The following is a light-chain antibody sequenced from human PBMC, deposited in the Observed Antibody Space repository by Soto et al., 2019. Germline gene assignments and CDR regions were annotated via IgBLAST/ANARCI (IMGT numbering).Light chain of an antibody. Sequence: EIVLTQSPATLSLSPGERATLCCRASQNVANYLDWYQQKPGQAPRLLMSATSRRATGIPDRFSGSGSGTDFTLSISRLEPEDFAVYYCQHYGDSAPFTFGPGTKVDIK. V-gene: IGKV3-20*01. J-gene: IGKJ3*01. CDR2: ATS. CDR1: QNVANY. CDR3: QHYGDSAPFT.